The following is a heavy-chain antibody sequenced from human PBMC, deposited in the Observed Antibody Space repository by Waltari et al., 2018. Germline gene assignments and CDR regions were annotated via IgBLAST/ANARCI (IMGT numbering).Heavy chain of an antibody. V-gene: IGHV3-23*01. J-gene: IGHJ4*02. CDR2: ISGGGDSA. Sequence: EVQMLESGGRLVQPGGSLRRPCAASGFTFNSCSMSWVRQAPGKGLEWVSFISGGGDSAHYADSVNGRFTISRDNSKNTLFLQMNSLRAEDTAVYYCVKTVTGSYDFWGQGTLVTVSS. CDR3: VKTVTGSYDF. CDR1: GFTFNSCS. D-gene: IGHD1-26*01.